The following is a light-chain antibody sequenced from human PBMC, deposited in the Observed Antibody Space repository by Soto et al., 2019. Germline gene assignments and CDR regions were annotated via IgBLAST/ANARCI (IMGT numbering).Light chain of an antibody. J-gene: IGKJ5*01. Sequence: EIVMTQSPATLSVSPGERATLSCRASQSVSSNFAWYQQKPGQAPRLLIYDASTRATGIPARFSGSGAGTEFTLTISSLQSVDFAVYHCQQYHNWPPFTFGQGTRLEIK. CDR2: DAS. V-gene: IGKV3-15*01. CDR1: QSVSSN. CDR3: QQYHNWPPFT.